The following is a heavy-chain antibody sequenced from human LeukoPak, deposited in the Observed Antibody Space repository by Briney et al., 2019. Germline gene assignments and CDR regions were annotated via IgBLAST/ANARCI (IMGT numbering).Heavy chain of an antibody. CDR2: ISGSGGCT. J-gene: IGHJ6*02. CDR1: GFTFSNYA. Sequence: GGSLRLSCAASGFTFSNYAMTWVRQAPGKGLEWVSAISGSGGCTYYADSVKGRFTISRDNSKNTLYLQVNSLRAEDTAVYNCARVGDYGNYYYYAMDVWGQGTTVTVSS. D-gene: IGHD4-17*01. V-gene: IGHV3-23*01. CDR3: ARVGDYGNYYYYAMDV.